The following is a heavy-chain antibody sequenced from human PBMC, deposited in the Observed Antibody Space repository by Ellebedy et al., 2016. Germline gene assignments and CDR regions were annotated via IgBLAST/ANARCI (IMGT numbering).Heavy chain of an antibody. V-gene: IGHV3-48*04. CDR2: ISSSSSTI. D-gene: IGHD3-22*01. Sequence: GESLKISCAASGFTFSSYSMNWVRQAPGKGLEWVSYISSSSSTIYYADSVKGRFTISRDNAKNSLYLQMNSLRAEDTAVYYCARGKSGGYYYFDYWGQGTLVTVSS. CDR1: GFTFSSYS. J-gene: IGHJ4*02. CDR3: ARGKSGGYYYFDY.